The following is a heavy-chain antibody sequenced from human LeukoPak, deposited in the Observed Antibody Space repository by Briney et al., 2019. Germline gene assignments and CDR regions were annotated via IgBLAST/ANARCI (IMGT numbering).Heavy chain of an antibody. V-gene: IGHV1-18*01. CDR3: ARDCPPFYYGSGRQRVGSFDH. CDR2: ISAYNGNT. J-gene: IGHJ5*02. Sequence: ASVKVSCKASGYTFTSYGISWVRQAPGQGLEWMGWISAYNGNTNYAQKLQGRVTMTTDTSTSTAYMELRSLRSDDTAVYYCARDCPPFYYGSGRQRVGSFDHWGQGTLVTVSS. D-gene: IGHD3-10*01. CDR1: GYTFTSYG.